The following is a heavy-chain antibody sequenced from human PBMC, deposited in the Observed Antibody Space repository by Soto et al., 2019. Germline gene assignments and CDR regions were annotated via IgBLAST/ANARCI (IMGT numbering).Heavy chain of an antibody. CDR3: TRGSIYDNSGYFP. CDR2: MNPNSGNT. J-gene: IGHJ5*02. CDR1: GYTFTSYD. V-gene: IGHV1-8*01. D-gene: IGHD3-22*01. Sequence: QVQLVQSGAEVKKPGASVKVSCKASGYTFTSYDINWVRQATGQGLEWMGWMNPNSGNTGYAQNFQGRVXXTXNTXISTAYMELSSLRSEDTAVYYCTRGSIYDNSGYFPWGQGTLVTVSS.